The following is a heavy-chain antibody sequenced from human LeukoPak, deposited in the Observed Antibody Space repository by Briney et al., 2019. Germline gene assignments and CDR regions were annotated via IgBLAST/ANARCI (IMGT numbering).Heavy chain of an antibody. CDR3: GRGGVPAPVDL. Sequence: GGSLRLSCAASGFTFNNYGMHWVRQAPGKGLEWVAFIRYDGRNKYYADSVKGRFTISRDNAKNTLYLQMNSLRAEDTAVYYCGRGGVPAPVDLWGQGTLLTVSS. CDR1: GFTFNNYG. J-gene: IGHJ5*02. CDR2: IRYDGRNK. V-gene: IGHV3-30*02. D-gene: IGHD2-2*01.